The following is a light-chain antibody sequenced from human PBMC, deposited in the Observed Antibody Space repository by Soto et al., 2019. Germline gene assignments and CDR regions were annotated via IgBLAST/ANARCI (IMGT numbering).Light chain of an antibody. CDR2: GAS. Sequence: EIVLTQSPGTLSLSPGERATLSCRASQSVSSSHLAWYQQKPGQAPRLLIHGASRRAPGIPDRVSGSGSGTDFTLIISRLEPEDVAVYYCQQYGSLPKTFGQGTKVDI. J-gene: IGKJ1*01. V-gene: IGKV3-20*01. CDR1: QSVSSSH. CDR3: QQYGSLPKT.